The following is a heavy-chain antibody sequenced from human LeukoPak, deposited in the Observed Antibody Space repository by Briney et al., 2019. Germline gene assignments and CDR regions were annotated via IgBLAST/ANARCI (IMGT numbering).Heavy chain of an antibody. J-gene: IGHJ4*02. CDR1: GFTFSSYA. D-gene: IGHD6-19*01. CDR2: ISSSGCST. V-gene: IGHV3-23*01. CDR3: AKQHGSGWSYFDY. Sequence: GGSLRLSCAASGFTFSSYAMSWVRQAPGKGLEWVSGISSSGCSTYYADSVKGRFTISRDNSENTLYLQMNSLRAEDTAVYYCAKQHGSGWSYFDYWGQGTLVTVSS.